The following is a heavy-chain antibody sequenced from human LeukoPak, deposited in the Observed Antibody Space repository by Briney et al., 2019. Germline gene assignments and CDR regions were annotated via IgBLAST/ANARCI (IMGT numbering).Heavy chain of an antibody. CDR3: ARDKGQWLVLSFDY. D-gene: IGHD6-19*01. CDR1: GFTFSSYA. V-gene: IGHV3-30-3*01. J-gene: IGHJ4*02. Sequence: PGGSLRLSCAASGFTFSSYAMHWVRQAPGKGLEWVAVISCDGSNKYYADSVKGRFTISRDNSKNTLYLQMNSLRAEDTAVYYCARDKGQWLVLSFDYWGQGTLVTVSS. CDR2: ISCDGSNK.